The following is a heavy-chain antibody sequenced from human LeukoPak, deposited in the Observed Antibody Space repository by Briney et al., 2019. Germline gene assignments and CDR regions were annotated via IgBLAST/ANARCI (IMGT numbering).Heavy chain of an antibody. CDR3: ATAGSSGWPYYMDV. V-gene: IGHV1-46*01. J-gene: IGHJ6*03. Sequence: GASVKVSCKASGFTFTSFYMHWVRQAPGQGLEWMGIINPSGHTTDYAQKFQGRVTMTEDTSTDTAYMELSSLRSEDTAVYYCATAGSSGWPYYMDVWGKGTTVTVSS. CDR1: GFTFTSFY. CDR2: INPSGHTT. D-gene: IGHD6-19*01.